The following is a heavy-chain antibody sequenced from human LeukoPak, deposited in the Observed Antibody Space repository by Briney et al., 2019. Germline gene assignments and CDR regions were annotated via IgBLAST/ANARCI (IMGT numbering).Heavy chain of an antibody. CDR3: ARGLGGYSSSWYYYYYYMDV. CDR1: GYTFASYG. D-gene: IGHD6-13*01. CDR2: MNPNSGNT. J-gene: IGHJ6*03. V-gene: IGHV1-8*02. Sequence: VASVKVSCKASGYTFASYGISWVRQAPGQGLEWMGWMNPNSGNTGYAQKSQGRVTMTRNTSISTAYMELSSLRSEDTAVYYCARGLGGYSSSWYYYYYYMDVWGKGTTVTISS.